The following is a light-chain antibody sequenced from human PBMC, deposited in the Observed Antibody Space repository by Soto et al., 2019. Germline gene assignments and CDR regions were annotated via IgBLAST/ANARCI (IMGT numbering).Light chain of an antibody. V-gene: IGLV2-14*01. CDR3: SAPAVSSTLV. CDR2: DVS. Sequence: QSALTQPASVSGSPGQSITISCTGTSSDIGGYNYVSWYQQHPGKAPKLMIYDVSNRPSGVSNRFSGSKSGNTASLTISGLQAEAEADYYCSAPAVSSTLVFGGGTKLTVL. CDR1: SSDIGGYNY. J-gene: IGLJ3*02.